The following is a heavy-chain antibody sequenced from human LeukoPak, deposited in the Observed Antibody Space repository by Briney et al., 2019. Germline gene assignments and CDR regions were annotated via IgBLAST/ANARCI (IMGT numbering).Heavy chain of an antibody. CDR3: ARRLGVDY. CDR2: ITVVGGSA. J-gene: IGHJ4*02. D-gene: IGHD3-16*01. Sequence: GGSLRLSCAASGFTFSTYGMTWVRQAPGKGLEWVSSITVVGGSAYYADSVKGRFTISRDNFKNALYLQMNSLRAEDTAVYYCARRLGVDYWGQGTLVTVSS. CDR1: GFTFSTYG. V-gene: IGHV3-23*01.